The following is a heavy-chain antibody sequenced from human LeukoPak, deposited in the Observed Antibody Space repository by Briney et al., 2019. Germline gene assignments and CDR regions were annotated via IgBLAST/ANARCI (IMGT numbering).Heavy chain of an antibody. CDR1: GYTFTSYG. D-gene: IGHD1-1*01. CDR2: ISAYNGNT. J-gene: IGHJ4*02. CDR3: ASHAGTGTTDYFDY. Sequence: ASVKVSCKASGYTFTSYGISWVRQAPGQGLEWMGWISAYNGNTNYAQKLQGRVTMTTDTSTSTAYMELRSLRSDDTAVYCCASHAGTGTTDYFDYWGQGTLVTVSS. V-gene: IGHV1-18*01.